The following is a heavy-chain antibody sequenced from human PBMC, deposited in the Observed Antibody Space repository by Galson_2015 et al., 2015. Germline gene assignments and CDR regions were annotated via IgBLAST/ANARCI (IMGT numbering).Heavy chain of an antibody. CDR3: ARGGGYYYSDY. J-gene: IGHJ4*02. D-gene: IGHD3-22*01. CDR1: GYTFTSYA. V-gene: IGHV1-3*01. CDR2: INAGNGNT. Sequence: SVKVSCKASGYTFTSYAMHWVRQAPGQRLERMGWINAGNGNTKYSQKFQGRVTITRDTSASTAYMELSSLRSEDTAVYYCARGGGYYYSDYWGQGTLVTVSS.